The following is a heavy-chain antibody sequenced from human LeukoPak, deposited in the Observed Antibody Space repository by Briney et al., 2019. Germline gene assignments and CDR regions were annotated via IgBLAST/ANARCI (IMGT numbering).Heavy chain of an antibody. CDR2: FGISGYST. CDR3: ANSRPGAKTFYYFYMAV. CDR1: GFKFDNYA. Sequence: GGSLRLSCAASGFKFDNYAMTWGRQAPGKGLEWVSSFGISGYSTYYADSLKGRVTISRDNSNNTLFLEMNNLRAEDTAVYYCANSRPGAKTFYYFYMAVWGKGTTVIVSS. V-gene: IGHV3-23*01. D-gene: IGHD2/OR15-2a*01. J-gene: IGHJ6*03.